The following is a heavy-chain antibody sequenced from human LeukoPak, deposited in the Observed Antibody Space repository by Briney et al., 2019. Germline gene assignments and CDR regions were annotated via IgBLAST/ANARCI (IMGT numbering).Heavy chain of an antibody. V-gene: IGHV1-69*04. CDR3: ASHYCSSTSCYDYYYYYMDV. J-gene: IGHJ6*03. D-gene: IGHD2-2*01. Sequence: ASVKVSCKASGGTFSSYAISWVRQAPGQGLEWMGRIIPILGIANYAQKFQGRVTITADKSTSTAYMELSSLRSEDTAVYYCASHYCSSTSCYDYYYYYMDVWGKGTTVTVSS. CDR1: GGTFSSYA. CDR2: IIPILGIA.